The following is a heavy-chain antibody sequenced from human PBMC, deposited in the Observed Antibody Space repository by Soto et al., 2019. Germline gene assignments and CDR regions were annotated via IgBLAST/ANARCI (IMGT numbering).Heavy chain of an antibody. CDR3: ARYYYDSSGYLNWFDP. Sequence: ASVKVSCKASGYTFTGYYMHWVRQAPGQGLEWMGWINPNSGGTNYAQKFQGWVTMTRDTSISTAYMELSRLRSDDTAVYYCARYYYDSSGYLNWFDPWGQGTLVTVSS. CDR2: INPNSGGT. CDR1: GYTFTGYY. D-gene: IGHD3-22*01. J-gene: IGHJ5*02. V-gene: IGHV1-2*04.